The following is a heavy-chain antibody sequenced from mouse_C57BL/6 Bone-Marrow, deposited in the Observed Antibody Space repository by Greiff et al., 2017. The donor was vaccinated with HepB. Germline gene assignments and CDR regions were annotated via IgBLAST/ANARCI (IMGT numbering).Heavy chain of an antibody. CDR3: ARHSLLLHRGYCYV. J-gene: IGHJ1*03. Sequence: QVQLQQPGAELVKPGASVKLSCKASGYTFTSYWMHWVQQRPGRGLEWIGRIDTNSGGTKYNEKVKSKATLTVDKPSSTAYMQLSGLTSEDSAVYYFARHSLLLHRGYCYVWGTGTTVTVSS. CDR2: IDTNSGGT. V-gene: IGHV1-72*01. CDR1: GYTFTSYW. D-gene: IGHD1-1*01.